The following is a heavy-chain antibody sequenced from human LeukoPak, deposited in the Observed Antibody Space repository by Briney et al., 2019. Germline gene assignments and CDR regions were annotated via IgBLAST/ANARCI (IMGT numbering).Heavy chain of an antibody. V-gene: IGHV4-39*01. CDR2: IYCSGST. CDR3: ARYRRAAGSFDY. J-gene: IGHJ4*02. D-gene: IGHD3-16*02. Sequence: ASETLSLTCTVSGGSISSSSYYWGWLRQPPGKGLEWIGSIYCSGSTYYNPPLKSRVTISVDTSKNQFSLKLSSVTAADTAVYYCARYRRAAGSFDYWGQGTLVTVSS. CDR1: GGSISSSSYY.